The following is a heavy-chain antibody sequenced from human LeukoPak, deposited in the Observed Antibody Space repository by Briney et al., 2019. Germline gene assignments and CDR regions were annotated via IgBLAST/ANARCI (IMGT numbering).Heavy chain of an antibody. V-gene: IGHV3-23*01. CDR3: AKRDTSGSYYFDY. D-gene: IGHD3-22*01. CDR2: ITSSGSNT. CDR1: GFSFSSYA. J-gene: IGHJ4*02. Sequence: PGGSLRLPCATSGFSFSSYAMSWVRQAPGKGLEWVSAITSSGSNTYFADSVKGRFTISRDNSKNTLYLQMNSLRAEDTAVYLCAKRDTSGSYYFDYWGQGTLVTVSS.